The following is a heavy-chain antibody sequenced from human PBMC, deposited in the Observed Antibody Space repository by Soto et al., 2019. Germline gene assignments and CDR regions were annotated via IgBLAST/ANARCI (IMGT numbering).Heavy chain of an antibody. Sequence: QVQLVESGGGVVQPGTSLRLSCAASGFTFSSYAMHWVRQAPGKGLEWVAAITYDGSNQNYVESVKGRFIISRDNSKNTLFLQMNSLRAEDAAVYSCARLSCDRTSCYSTFVFDVWGQGTMVTVSS. CDR2: ITYDGSNQ. V-gene: IGHV3-30*04. J-gene: IGHJ3*01. D-gene: IGHD2-2*01. CDR1: GFTFSSYA. CDR3: ARLSCDRTSCYSTFVFDV.